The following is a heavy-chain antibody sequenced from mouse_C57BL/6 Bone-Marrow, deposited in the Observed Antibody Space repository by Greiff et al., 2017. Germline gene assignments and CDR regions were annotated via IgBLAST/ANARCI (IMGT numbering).Heavy chain of an antibody. CDR3: ARSPYYGSSYDYFDY. V-gene: IGHV1-54*01. Sequence: VQRVESGAELVRPGTSVKVSCKASGYAFTNYLIEWVKQRPGQGLEWIGVINPGSGGTNYNEKFKGKATLTADKSSSTAYMQLSSLTSEDSAVYFCARSPYYGSSYDYFDYWGQGTTLTVSS. CDR1: GYAFTNYL. J-gene: IGHJ2*01. D-gene: IGHD1-1*01. CDR2: INPGSGGT.